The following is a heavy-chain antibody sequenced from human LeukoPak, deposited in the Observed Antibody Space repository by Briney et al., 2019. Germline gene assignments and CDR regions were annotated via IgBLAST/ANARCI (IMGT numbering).Heavy chain of an antibody. CDR1: GYTFTGYY. CDR2: ISAYNGNT. CDR3: ARDVPAKYYDFWSGYPSRAFDI. Sequence: ASVKVSCKASGYTFTGYYMHWVRQAPGQGLEWMGWISAYNGNTNYAQKLQGRVTMTTDTSTSTAYMELRSLRSDDTAVYYCARDVPAKYYDFWSGYPSRAFDIWGQGTMVTVSS. V-gene: IGHV1-18*04. D-gene: IGHD3-3*01. J-gene: IGHJ3*02.